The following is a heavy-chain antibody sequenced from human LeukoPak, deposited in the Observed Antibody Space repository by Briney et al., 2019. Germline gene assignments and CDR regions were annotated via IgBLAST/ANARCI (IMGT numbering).Heavy chain of an antibody. Sequence: GGSLRLSCAASGFTFRPHWMHWVRQAPGKGLVWVSRINSDGDSRIYADAVRGRFTTPRDNRENTMYLQMNRLRAEDTAVYYCVRELSVTAYYGRGWFDSWGQGTLVTVSS. CDR2: INSDGDSR. V-gene: IGHV3-74*01. CDR3: VRELSVTAYYGRGWFDS. J-gene: IGHJ5*01. D-gene: IGHD2-21*02. CDR1: GFTFRPHW.